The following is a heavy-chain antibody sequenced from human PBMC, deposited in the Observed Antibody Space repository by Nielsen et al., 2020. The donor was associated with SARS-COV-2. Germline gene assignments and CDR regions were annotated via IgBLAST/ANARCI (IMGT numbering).Heavy chain of an antibody. Sequence: KVSCKGSGYSFTSYWISWVRQMPGKGLEWMGRIDPSDSYTNYRPSFQGHVTISADKSISTAYLQWSRLKASDTAMYYCARDAPKYSSGWYWFDPWGQGTLVTVSS. CDR2: IDPSDSYT. J-gene: IGHJ5*02. CDR1: GYSFTSYW. D-gene: IGHD6-19*01. V-gene: IGHV5-10-1*01. CDR3: ARDAPKYSSGWYWFDP.